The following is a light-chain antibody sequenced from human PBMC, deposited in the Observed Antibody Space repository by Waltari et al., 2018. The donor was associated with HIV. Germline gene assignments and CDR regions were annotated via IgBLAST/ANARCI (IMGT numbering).Light chain of an antibody. V-gene: IGLV1-44*01. Sequence: QSVLTQPPSASGTPGQRIIISCPGSTPNFGTNNVNWYQQLPGTTPRLLMHINIQRPSGVTDRFSGSRSGTSASLAISGLQSEDEADYYCSAWDASLGAWMFGGGTKLTVL. CDR2: INI. CDR3: SAWDASLGAWM. J-gene: IGLJ3*02. CDR1: TPNFGTNN.